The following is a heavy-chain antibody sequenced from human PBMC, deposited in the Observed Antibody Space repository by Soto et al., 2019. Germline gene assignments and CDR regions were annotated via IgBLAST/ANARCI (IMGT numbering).Heavy chain of an antibody. CDR1: GGSISSSSYY. V-gene: IGHV4-39*01. J-gene: IGHJ4*02. D-gene: IGHD2-8*01. CDR2: IYYSGST. CDR3: ATLRARPWSYFDY. Sequence: PSETLSLTCTVSGGSISSSSYYWGWIRQPPGRGLEWIGSIYYSGSTYYNPSLKSRVTISVDTSKKQFSLKLSSVTAADTAVYYCATLRARPWSYFDYWGKGTLVTVSS.